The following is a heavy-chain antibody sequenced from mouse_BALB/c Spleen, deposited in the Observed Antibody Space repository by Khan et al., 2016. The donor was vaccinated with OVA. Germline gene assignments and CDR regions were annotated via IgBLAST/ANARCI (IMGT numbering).Heavy chain of an antibody. CDR3: ARLAYYYDSEGFAY. Sequence: EVELVESGGDVVKPGGSLKLSCAASGFTFSTYGMSWARQTPDKRLEWVATVSTGGHYTYYPDTVKGRFTISRDNAKNTLYLKMNSLKSEDTAMFYCARLAYYYDSEGFAYWGQGTLVTVSS. D-gene: IGHD1-1*01. CDR1: GFTFSTYG. V-gene: IGHV5-6*01. J-gene: IGHJ3*01. CDR2: VSTGGHYT.